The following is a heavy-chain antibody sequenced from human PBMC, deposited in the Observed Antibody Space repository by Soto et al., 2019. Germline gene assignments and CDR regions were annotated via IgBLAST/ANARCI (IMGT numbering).Heavy chain of an antibody. V-gene: IGHV4-30-4*01. CDR3: ARVGDLYYGMDV. Sequence: PSETLSLTCNVSGGSISSGDYYWSWIRQPPGKGLEWIGYIYYSGSTYYNPSLKSRVTISVDTSKNQFSLKLSSVTAADTAVYYCARVGDLYYGMDVWGQGTTVTVSS. CDR2: IYYSGST. D-gene: IGHD2-21*01. J-gene: IGHJ6*02. CDR1: GGSISSGDYY.